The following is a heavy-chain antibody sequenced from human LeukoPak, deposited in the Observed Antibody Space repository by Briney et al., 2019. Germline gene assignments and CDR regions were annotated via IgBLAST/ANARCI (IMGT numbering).Heavy chain of an antibody. Sequence: PSETLSLTCSVFGDPISTYHWKWIRKPPGKGLEWIAYMQSTGNSQYNPSLKSRVAMSVDTSKNQVVLNLSSVTAADTAVYYCARDKRHSYGRYFAHWGQGMLVTVSS. D-gene: IGHD5-18*01. CDR1: GDPISTYH. CDR2: MQSTGNS. V-gene: IGHV4-59*01. J-gene: IGHJ4*02. CDR3: ARDKRHSYGRYFAH.